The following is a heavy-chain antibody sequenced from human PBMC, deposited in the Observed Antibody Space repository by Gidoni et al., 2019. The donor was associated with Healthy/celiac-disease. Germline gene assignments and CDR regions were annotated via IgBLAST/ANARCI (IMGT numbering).Heavy chain of an antibody. J-gene: IGHJ6*02. Sequence: QVQLQESGPGLVKLSETLSLTCPVSGGSINFYYWNWIRQPPGKGLAWIGYIHYTGSTNYNPSLESRATILLDTSKNQFSLRLTSVTAADTAVYYCARGQPTANGYFGHYGMDVWGQGTTVTVSS. CDR1: GGSINFYY. CDR3: ARGQPTANGYFGHYGMDV. CDR2: IHYTGST. V-gene: IGHV4-59*01. D-gene: IGHD3-9*01.